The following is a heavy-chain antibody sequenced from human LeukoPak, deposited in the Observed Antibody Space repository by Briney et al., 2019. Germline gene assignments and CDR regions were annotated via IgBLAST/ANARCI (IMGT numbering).Heavy chain of an antibody. V-gene: IGHV4-38-2*01. CDR3: AKHAPKEGWCSSTSCYKQAFDI. D-gene: IGHD2-2*02. J-gene: IGHJ3*02. CDR1: GYSISGGYY. CDR2: IYHSGST. Sequence: SETLSLTCAVSGYSISGGYYWGWIRQPPGKGLEWIGSIYHSGSTYYNPSLKSRVTISVDTSKNQFSLKLSSVTAADTAVYYCAKHAPKEGWCSSTSCYKQAFDIWGQGTMVTVSS.